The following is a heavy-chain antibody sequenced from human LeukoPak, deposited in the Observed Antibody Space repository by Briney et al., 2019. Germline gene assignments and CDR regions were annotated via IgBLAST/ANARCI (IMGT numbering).Heavy chain of an antibody. V-gene: IGHV3-48*01. D-gene: IGHD2-2*02. J-gene: IGHJ4*02. CDR1: GFTFSSYS. CDR2: IGTGIYTT. CDR3: ARGPTHIPST. Sequence: GGSLRLSCAASGFTFSSYSMNCVRQAPGKGLEWISYIGTGIYTTFYADSVRGRFTISRDNAKNSLYLQMKSLRAEDTAVYYCARGPTHIPSTWGQGTLVTVSS.